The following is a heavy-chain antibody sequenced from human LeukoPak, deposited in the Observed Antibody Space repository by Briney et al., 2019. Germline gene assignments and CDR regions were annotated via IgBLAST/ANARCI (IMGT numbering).Heavy chain of an antibody. D-gene: IGHD3-10*01. J-gene: IGHJ4*02. V-gene: IGHV4-34*01. CDR3: ARGYYYGTH. CDR2: INHSGST. CDR1: GGSFSGYY. Sequence: SETLSLTCAVYGGSFSGYYWSWIRQPPGKGLEWIGEINHSGSTNYNPSLKSRVTISVDTSKNQFSLKLSSVTAADTAVYYCARGYYYGTHWGQGTLVTVSS.